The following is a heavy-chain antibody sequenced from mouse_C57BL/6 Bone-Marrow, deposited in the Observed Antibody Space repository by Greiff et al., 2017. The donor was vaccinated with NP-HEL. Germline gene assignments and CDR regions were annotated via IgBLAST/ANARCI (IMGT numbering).Heavy chain of an antibody. V-gene: IGHV1-81*01. CDR1: GYTFTSYG. Sequence: VQLQQSGAELARPGASVKLSCKASGYTFTSYGISWVKQRPGQGLEWIGEIYPRSGNTYYNEKFKGKATLTADKSSSTAYMELRSLTSEDSAVYFCARTRVITTVVAFWDRYFDVWGTGTTVTVSS. D-gene: IGHD1-1*01. CDR3: ARTRVITTVVAFWDRYFDV. CDR2: IYPRSGNT. J-gene: IGHJ1*03.